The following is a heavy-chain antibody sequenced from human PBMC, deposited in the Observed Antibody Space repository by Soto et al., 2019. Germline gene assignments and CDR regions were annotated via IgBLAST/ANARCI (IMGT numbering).Heavy chain of an antibody. V-gene: IGHV1-8*01. CDR2: MNPNSGNT. J-gene: IGHJ6*03. CDR1: GYTFTSYD. CDR3: ARVPTHFFLELLHGSYYYYYFMAF. D-gene: IGHD3-3*01. Sequence: GASVKVSCKASGYTFTSYDINWVRQATGQGIEWMGWMNPNSGNTGYAQKFQGRVTMTRNTSISTAYMELSSLRSEDTAVYYCARVPTHFFLELLHGSYYYYYFMAFCGKGTTVTVSS.